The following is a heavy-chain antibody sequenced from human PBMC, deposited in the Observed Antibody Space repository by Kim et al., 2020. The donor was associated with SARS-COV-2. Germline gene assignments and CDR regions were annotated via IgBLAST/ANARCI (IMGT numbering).Heavy chain of an antibody. V-gene: IGHV4-39*01. D-gene: IGHD5-12*01. CDR3: ARQTPRGYNLYDIAH. CDR2: ISYSGST. J-gene: IGHJ1*01. Sequence: TSSPYCGGWIRQPPGKGLEWIGSISYSGSTYYNPSLKSRVTLSVDTSKNQFSLKLSSVTAADTAVYYCARQTPRGYNLYDIAHWGQGTLV. CDR1: TSSPYC.